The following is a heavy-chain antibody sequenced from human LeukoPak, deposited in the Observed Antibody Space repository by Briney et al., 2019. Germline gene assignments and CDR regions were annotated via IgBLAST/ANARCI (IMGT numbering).Heavy chain of an antibody. CDR3: ARRVTIFGVVIDSWFDP. J-gene: IGHJ5*02. CDR2: IYYSGST. Sequence: SETLSLTCTVSGGSIDSYYWSWIRQPPGKGLEWIGYIYYSGSTNYNPSLKSRVTISVDTSKNQFSLKLSSVTAADTAVYYCARRVTIFGVVIDSWFDPWGQGTLVTVSS. V-gene: IGHV4-59*01. CDR1: GGSIDSYY. D-gene: IGHD3-3*01.